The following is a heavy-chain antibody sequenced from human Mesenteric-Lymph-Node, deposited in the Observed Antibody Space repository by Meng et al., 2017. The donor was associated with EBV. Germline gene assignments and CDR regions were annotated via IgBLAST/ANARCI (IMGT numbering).Heavy chain of an antibody. CDR1: GYTFSRYA. CDR2: INTNTGKP. Sequence: QVHLVKSGSALKKPGASVKVSCKASGYTFSRYAMNWVRQAPGQGLEWMGWINTNTGKPTYAQGLTGRFVFSLDTSVSTAYLQISSLKADDTAVYYCARASSSGPFDYWGQGTLVTVSS. CDR3: ARASSSGPFDY. V-gene: IGHV7-4-1*02. J-gene: IGHJ4*02. D-gene: IGHD3-10*01.